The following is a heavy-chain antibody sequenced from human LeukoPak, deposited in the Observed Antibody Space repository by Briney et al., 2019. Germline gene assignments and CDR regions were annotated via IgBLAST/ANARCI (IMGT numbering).Heavy chain of an antibody. CDR1: ASTFSSNW. CDR3: VASMAGFNWFDP. J-gene: IGHJ5*02. D-gene: IGHD6-19*01. Sequence: GGSLRLSCAASASTFSSNWMHWVRQAPGKGLVWVSRISKDGSSTNYADSVKGRFTISRDNAKNTLYLQMSSLTAEDTAVYYCVASMAGFNWFDPWGQGTLVTVSS. CDR2: ISKDGSST. V-gene: IGHV3-74*01.